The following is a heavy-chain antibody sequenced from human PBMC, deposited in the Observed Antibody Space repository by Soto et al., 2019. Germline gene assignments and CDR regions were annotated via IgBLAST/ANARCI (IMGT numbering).Heavy chain of an antibody. J-gene: IGHJ6*03. Sequence: QLQLQESGPGLVKPSETLSLTCTVSGGSISSSSYYWGWIRQPPGKGLEWIGSIYYSGSTYYNPSLKSRVTLSVDTSKNQFSLKLSSVTAADTAVYYCARGGYCSGGSCYLYYYYYYYMDVWGKGTTVTVSS. CDR1: GGSISSSSYY. CDR3: ARGGYCSGGSCYLYYYYYYYMDV. CDR2: IYYSGST. V-gene: IGHV4-39*01. D-gene: IGHD2-15*01.